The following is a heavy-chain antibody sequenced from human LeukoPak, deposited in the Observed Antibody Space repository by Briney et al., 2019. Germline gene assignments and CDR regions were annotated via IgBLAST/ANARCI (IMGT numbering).Heavy chain of an antibody. D-gene: IGHD3-3*01. V-gene: IGHV3-48*01. J-gene: IGHJ4*02. CDR2: ISSSSSTI. Sequence: GGSLRLSCAASGFTFDEYAMHWVRQAPGKGLEWVSYISSSSSTIYYADSVKGRFTISRDNAKNSLYLQMNSLRAEDTAVYYCARDAPPIYDFWSGYPHHYFDYWGQGTLVTVSS. CDR3: ARDAPPIYDFWSGYPHHYFDY. CDR1: GFTFDEYA.